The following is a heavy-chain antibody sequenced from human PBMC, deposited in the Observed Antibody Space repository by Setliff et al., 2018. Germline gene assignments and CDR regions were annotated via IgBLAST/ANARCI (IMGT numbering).Heavy chain of an antibody. D-gene: IGHD2-21*02. J-gene: IGHJ6*02. CDR2: IWNDGSSK. CDR1: GYTLTELS. CDR3: ARNWVTAQHYYYGMDV. V-gene: IGHV3-33*01. Sequence: SCKVSGYTLTELSMHWVRQAPGKGLEWVALIWNDGSSKFYGDSVKGRFTISSDNSKNTLYLQMDSLRAEDTAVYYCARNWVTAQHYYYGMDVWGQGTTVTVSS.